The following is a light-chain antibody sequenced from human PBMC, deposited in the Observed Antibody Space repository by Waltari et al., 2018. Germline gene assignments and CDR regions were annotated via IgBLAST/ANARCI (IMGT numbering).Light chain of an antibody. CDR1: SSAVGGYNL. V-gene: IGLV2-23*01. CDR2: EGS. Sequence: QSALTQPASVSGSPGQAITISCTGTSSAVGGYNLVSWYQQHPGKAPKLMIYEGSKRPSGVSNRFSGSKSGNTASLTISVLQAEDEADYYCCSYAGSSTLVFGGGTKLTVL. J-gene: IGLJ2*01. CDR3: CSYAGSSTLV.